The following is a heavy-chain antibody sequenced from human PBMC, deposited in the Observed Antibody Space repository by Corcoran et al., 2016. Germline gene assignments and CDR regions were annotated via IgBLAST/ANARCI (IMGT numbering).Heavy chain of an antibody. CDR1: GFTFSNAW. V-gene: IGHV3-15*01. Sequence: EVQLVESGGGLVKPGGSLRLSCAASGFTFSNAWMSWVRQAPGKGLEWVGRIKSKTDGGTTDYAAPVKGRFTISREDSKNTLYLQMNSLKTEDTAVYYCTTDRGYYYDSSGYYHWGQGTLVTVSS. J-gene: IGHJ5*02. CDR2: IKSKTDGGTT. CDR3: TTDRGYYYDSSGYYH. D-gene: IGHD3-22*01.